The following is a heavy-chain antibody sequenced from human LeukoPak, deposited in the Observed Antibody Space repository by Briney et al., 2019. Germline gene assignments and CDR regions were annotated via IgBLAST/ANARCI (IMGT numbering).Heavy chain of an antibody. J-gene: IGHJ4*02. CDR2: IYHSGST. CDR1: GGSISSGGYY. Sequence: SETLSLTCTVSGGSISSGGYYWSWIRQPPGKGLEWIGYIYHSGSTYYNPSLKSRVTISVDTSKNQFSLKLSSVTAADTAVYYCARGPYDFWSGSLDYWGQGTLVTVSS. D-gene: IGHD3-3*01. CDR3: ARGPYDFWSGSLDY. V-gene: IGHV4-30-2*01.